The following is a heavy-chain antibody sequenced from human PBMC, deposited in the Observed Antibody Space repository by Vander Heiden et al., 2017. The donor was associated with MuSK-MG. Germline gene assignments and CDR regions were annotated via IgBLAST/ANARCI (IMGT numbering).Heavy chain of an antibody. D-gene: IGHD3-10*01. Sequence: QVQLVQSGAEVKKPGASVKVSCKAAGYTLTGYYMHWVRQAPGQGLEWMGWINPNSGGTNYAQKFQGRVTLTRDTSISTAYMELSRLRSDDTAVYYCARESAITMVRGEGYYYGMDVWGQGTTVTVSS. CDR1: GYTLTGYY. J-gene: IGHJ6*02. V-gene: IGHV1-2*02. CDR2: INPNSGGT. CDR3: ARESAITMVRGEGYYYGMDV.